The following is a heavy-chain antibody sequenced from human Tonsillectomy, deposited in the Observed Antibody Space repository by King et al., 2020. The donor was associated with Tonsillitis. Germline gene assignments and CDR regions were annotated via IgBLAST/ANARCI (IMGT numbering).Heavy chain of an antibody. CDR2: IKYDGSEI. Sequence: LQLVQSGGGLVQPGGSLRLSCAASGFIFSNYWMSWVRQAPGKGLEWVANIKYDGSEIYYVDSVKGRVTISRDNGKKSLYLQMNSLRAEVTAVYYSATWKNYDSTDYVRFDYWGHGTLVTVSS. CDR3: ATWKNYDSTDYVRFDY. CDR1: GFIFSNYW. V-gene: IGHV3-7*03. J-gene: IGHJ4*01. D-gene: IGHD3-22*01.